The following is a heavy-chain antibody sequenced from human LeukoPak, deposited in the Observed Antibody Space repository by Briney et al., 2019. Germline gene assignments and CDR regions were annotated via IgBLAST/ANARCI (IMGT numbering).Heavy chain of an antibody. CDR1: GSTFGDFA. V-gene: IGHV3-49*04. CDR2: IRSKAYGGTT. J-gene: IGHJ4*02. Sequence: GGSLRLSCTASGSTFGDFAMSWVRQAPGKGLEWVGFIRSKAYGGTTEYAASVKGRFTISRDDSKSIAFLQMNSLKTEDTAVYYCTRDILTGYYSPDYWGQGTLVTVSS. D-gene: IGHD3-9*01. CDR3: TRDILTGYYSPDY.